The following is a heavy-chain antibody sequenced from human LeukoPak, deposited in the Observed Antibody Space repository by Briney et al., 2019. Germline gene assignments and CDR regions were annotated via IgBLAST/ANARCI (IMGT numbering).Heavy chain of an antibody. V-gene: IGHV4-34*01. J-gene: IGHJ4*02. D-gene: IGHD3-10*01. CDR2: INHSGST. Sequence: PSETLSLTCAVYGGSFSGYYWSWIRQPPGKGLEWIGEINHSGSTNYNPSLKSRVTISVDTSKNHFSLKLSSVTAADTAVYYCARGGLQHYYGSGSHDYWGQGTLVTVSS. CDR3: ARGGLQHYYGSGSHDY. CDR1: GGSFSGYY.